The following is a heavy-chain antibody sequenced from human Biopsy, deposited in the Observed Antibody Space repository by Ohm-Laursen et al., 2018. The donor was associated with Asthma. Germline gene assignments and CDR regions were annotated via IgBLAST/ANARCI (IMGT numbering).Heavy chain of an antibody. V-gene: IGHV4-31*03. CDR3: ARAQDYYDSRGYYRSFDY. J-gene: IGHJ4*02. Sequence: TLSLTCTVSYGSITSGGYYWTWIRQHPGKGLEWIGFIYYSGSTYYNSSLKSRVSISIDTSKNQFSLKFSSVTAADTAVYYCARAQDYYDSRGYYRSFDYWGQGTLVTVSS. D-gene: IGHD3-22*01. CDR2: IYYSGST. CDR1: YGSITSGGYY.